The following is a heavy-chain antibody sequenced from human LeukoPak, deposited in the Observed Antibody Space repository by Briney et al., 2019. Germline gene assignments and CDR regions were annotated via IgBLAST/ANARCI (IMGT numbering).Heavy chain of an antibody. D-gene: IGHD2-2*01. CDR2: IYYSGST. CDR3: ARADIVVVPAATRTYVMDV. CDR1: GGSISSGGYY. Sequence: SETLSLTCTVSGGSISSGGYYWRWIRQHPGKGLEWIGYIYYSGSTYYNPSLKSRVTISVDTSKNQFSLKLSSVTAADTAVYYCARADIVVVPAATRTYVMDVWGQGTTVTVSS. V-gene: IGHV4-31*03. J-gene: IGHJ6*02.